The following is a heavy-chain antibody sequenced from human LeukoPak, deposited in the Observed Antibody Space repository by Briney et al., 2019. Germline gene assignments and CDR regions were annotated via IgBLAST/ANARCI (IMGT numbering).Heavy chain of an antibody. Sequence: GGALRLSCVASGFTPSSYAMHWVREAPGEGLEWGAVMSFVGTHIYYADSVKGRFNISRDNSKNTLYLQMTSVRAEDTAVYNCARYSGYGMDVWGQGTTVTVSS. J-gene: IGHJ6*02. D-gene: IGHD3-10*01. CDR1: GFTPSSYA. CDR2: MSFVGTHI. V-gene: IGHV3-30*04. CDR3: ARYSGYGMDV.